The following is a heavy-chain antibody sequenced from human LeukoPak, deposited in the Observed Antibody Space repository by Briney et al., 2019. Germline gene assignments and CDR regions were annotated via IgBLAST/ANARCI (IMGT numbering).Heavy chain of an antibody. Sequence: SETLSLTCAVYGWSFSGYHWSWIRQPPGKGLEWIGEINHSESTNYNPSLKSRVIISVDTSKNQFSLKLRSVTAADTAVYYCARTNYYDNRGYREYYYMVVWSKGTTVSVSS. CDR2: INHSEST. CDR1: GWSFSGYH. V-gene: IGHV4-34*01. CDR3: ARTNYYDNRGYREYYYMVV. J-gene: IGHJ6*03. D-gene: IGHD3-22*01.